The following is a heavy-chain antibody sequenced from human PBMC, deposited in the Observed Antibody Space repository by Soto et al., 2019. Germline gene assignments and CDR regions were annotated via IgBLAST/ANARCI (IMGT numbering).Heavy chain of an antibody. D-gene: IGHD2-15*01. CDR1: GFNFSSYG. Sequence: QVHLAESGGGVVQPGRALRLSCSASGFNFSSYGMHGVRQSPGTGLECVAIIWYDGSSKYYADSLEGRFTISRDNSKNTLFLEMSSLRVEDTAMYDCARAVKPFAIFISGGMDVWGQVPTVTVSS. J-gene: IGHJ6*02. V-gene: IGHV3-33*01. CDR2: IWYDGSSK. CDR3: ARAVKPFAIFISGGMDV.